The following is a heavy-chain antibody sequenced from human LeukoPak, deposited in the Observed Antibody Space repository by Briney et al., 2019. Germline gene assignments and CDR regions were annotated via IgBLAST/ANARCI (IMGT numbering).Heavy chain of an antibody. CDR1: GYTFTSYD. CDR3: ARGRIAVAGAYKTNWLDP. V-gene: IGHV1-8*01. J-gene: IGHJ5*02. CDR2: MNPNSGNT. D-gene: IGHD6-19*01. Sequence: ASVKVSCKASGYTFTSYDINWVRQATGQGLEWMGWMNPNSGNTGYAQKFQGRVTMTRNTSISTAYMELSSLRSEDTAVYYCARGRIAVAGAYKTNWLDPWGQGTLVTVSS.